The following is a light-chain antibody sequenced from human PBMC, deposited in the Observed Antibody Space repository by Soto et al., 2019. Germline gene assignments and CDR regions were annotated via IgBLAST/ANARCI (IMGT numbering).Light chain of an antibody. J-gene: IGKJ5*01. V-gene: IGKV1-13*02. CDR2: DAS. Sequence: AIQLTQSPSSLSASVGDRVTITCRASQGISSALAWYQQKPGKAPKLLIYDASCLESGVPSRFSGSGSGTDFTLTISILQPDDFATYYCQQFTSYLITFGQGKRLESK. CDR3: QQFTSYLIT. CDR1: QGISSA.